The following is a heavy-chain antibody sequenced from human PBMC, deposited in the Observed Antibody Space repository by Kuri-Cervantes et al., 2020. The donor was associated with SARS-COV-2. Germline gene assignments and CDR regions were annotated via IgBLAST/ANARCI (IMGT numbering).Heavy chain of an antibody. D-gene: IGHD5-18*01. J-gene: IGHJ6*02. V-gene: IGHV3-74*01. CDR3: AKGRDTAKYDMDV. CDR2: INPDGSYT. CDR1: GFTFSGHW. Sequence: GESLKISCAASGFTFSGHWIHWVRQAPGKGLVWVSRINPDGSYTNNADSVKGRFTLSRDSSKNTLNLQMNILRAGDTAVYYCAKGRDTAKYDMDVWGQGATVTVSS.